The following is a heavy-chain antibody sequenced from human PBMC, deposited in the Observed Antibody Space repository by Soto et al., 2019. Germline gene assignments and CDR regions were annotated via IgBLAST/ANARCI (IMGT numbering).Heavy chain of an antibody. Sequence: QVQLVQSGAEVKKPGASVKVSCKASGYTFTTYGITWVRQAPGQGPAWMGWISAYYGSTDYAQKFQGRLTLTRDISTNPAFMELRSLRSDDTAVYYCPREVDLGVVIANGYWGQGTLVTVSS. CDR3: PREVDLGVVIANGY. CDR2: ISAYYGST. V-gene: IGHV1-18*04. J-gene: IGHJ4*02. D-gene: IGHD3-16*01. CDR1: GYTFTTYG.